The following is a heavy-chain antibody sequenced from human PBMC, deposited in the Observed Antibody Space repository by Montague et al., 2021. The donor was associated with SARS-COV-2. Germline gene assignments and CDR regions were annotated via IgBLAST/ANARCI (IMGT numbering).Heavy chain of an antibody. J-gene: IGHJ6*02. Sequence: SETLSLTCAVYGGSFSGYYWSWIRQPPGKGREWIGEINNSGSTNYNPSLKSRVTISVDTSKNQFSLKLRSVTAAATAVYYGAGGITGTNLFYYYYGMDVWGQGTTVTVSS. D-gene: IGHD1-14*01. CDR3: AGGITGTNLFYYYYGMDV. CDR2: INNSGST. V-gene: IGHV4-34*01. CDR1: GGSFSGYY.